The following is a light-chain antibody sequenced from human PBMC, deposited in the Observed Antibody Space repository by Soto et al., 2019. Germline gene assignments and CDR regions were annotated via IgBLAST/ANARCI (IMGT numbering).Light chain of an antibody. Sequence: ALTQPASVSGSPGQSITISCTGTSSDFGGYNYVSWYQQHPGKAPKLMIYDVSNRPSGVSNRFSGSKSGNTASLTISGLQAEDEADYYCSSYTSSSTLVVFGGGTKVTVL. V-gene: IGLV2-14*01. CDR2: DVS. J-gene: IGLJ2*01. CDR3: SSYTSSSTLVV. CDR1: SSDFGGYNY.